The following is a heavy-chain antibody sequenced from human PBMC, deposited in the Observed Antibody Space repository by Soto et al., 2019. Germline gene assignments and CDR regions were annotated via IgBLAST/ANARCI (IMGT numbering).Heavy chain of an antibody. Sequence: GASVKVSRQASGYTFTDYSMHWVRQAPAQRLEWVGCINGNSDNIKYSQQYQDRVTITKDTSASTVYMEVRSLTSEDTAVYYCARGEGPWSWLIDYWGQGTQVTVSS. V-gene: IGHV1-3*01. CDR3: ARGEGPWSWLIDY. CDR2: INGNSDNI. CDR1: GYTFTDYS. J-gene: IGHJ4*02. D-gene: IGHD3-10*01.